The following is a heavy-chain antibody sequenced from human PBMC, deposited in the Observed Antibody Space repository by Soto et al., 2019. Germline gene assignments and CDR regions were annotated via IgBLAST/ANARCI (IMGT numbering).Heavy chain of an antibody. V-gene: IGHV4-59*01. CDR3: ARVAPRYCSSTSCYVYYYYGMDV. CDR2: IYYSGST. Sequence: TSETLSLTCTVSGGSISSYYWSWIRQPPGKGLEWIGYIYYSGSTNYNPSLKSRVTIPVDTSKNQFSLKLSSVTAADTAVYYCARVAPRYCSSTSCYVYYYYGMDVWGQGTTVTVSS. D-gene: IGHD2-2*01. CDR1: GGSISSYY. J-gene: IGHJ6*02.